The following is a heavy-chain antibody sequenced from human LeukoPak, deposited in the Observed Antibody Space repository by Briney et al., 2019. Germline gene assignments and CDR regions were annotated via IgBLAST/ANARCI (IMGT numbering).Heavy chain of an antibody. CDR3: AKFHYFYGSGIFDAFDI. D-gene: IGHD3-10*01. V-gene: IGHV5-51*01. Sequence: GESLKTSCTGSGYSFINNLIGWGRHMAGEGLEWMGIIYPVDSDTRYRPSFQGQVTISADKSISTAYLQWSSLRASDTAMYYCAKFHYFYGSGIFDAFDIWGEGTMVTVSS. CDR1: GYSFINNL. CDR2: IYPVDSDT. J-gene: IGHJ3*02.